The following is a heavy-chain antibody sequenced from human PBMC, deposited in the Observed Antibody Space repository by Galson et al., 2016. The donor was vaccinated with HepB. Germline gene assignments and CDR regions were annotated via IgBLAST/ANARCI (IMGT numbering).Heavy chain of an antibody. CDR2: IIPIIDIP. J-gene: IGHJ4*02. Sequence: SVKVSCKASGGTFSSYTFSWVRQAPGQGLECMGRIIPIIDIPNYAQRFQGRVTITADKSTSTAYMELSSLRSEDTAVYYCAREAVAATGTDHYFDYWGQGTLVTVSS. CDR3: AREAVAATGTDHYFDY. V-gene: IGHV1-69*04. CDR1: GGTFSSYT. D-gene: IGHD6-13*01.